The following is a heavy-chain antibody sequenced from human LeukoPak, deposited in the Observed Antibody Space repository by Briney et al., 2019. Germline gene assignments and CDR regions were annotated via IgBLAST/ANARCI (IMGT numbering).Heavy chain of an antibody. CDR2: IIPIFGTA. CDR1: GGTFSSYA. J-gene: IGHJ4*02. D-gene: IGHD3-10*01. CDR3: ARGLLWFGELGPPGY. V-gene: IGHV1-69*13. Sequence: GASVKVSCKASGGTFSSYAISWVRQAPGQGLEWMGGIIPIFGTANYAQKFRGRVTITADESTSTAYMELSSLRSEDTAVYYCARGLLWFGELGPPGYWGQGTLVTVSS.